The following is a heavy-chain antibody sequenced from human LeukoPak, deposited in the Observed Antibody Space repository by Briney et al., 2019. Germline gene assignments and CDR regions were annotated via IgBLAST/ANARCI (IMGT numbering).Heavy chain of an antibody. CDR1: GYTFTNCP. J-gene: IGHJ4*02. CDR2: ISAYNGYT. CDR3: ARVGGNYEGLIDY. V-gene: IGHV1-18*01. Sequence: ASVKVSCKASGYTFTNCPIGWVRQAPGQGLEWMGWISAYNGYTKYAPSLKGRVTMTTDTSTSTAYMQLRSLRSDDTAMYYCARVGGNYEGLIDYWGQGTLVTVSS. D-gene: IGHD1-26*01.